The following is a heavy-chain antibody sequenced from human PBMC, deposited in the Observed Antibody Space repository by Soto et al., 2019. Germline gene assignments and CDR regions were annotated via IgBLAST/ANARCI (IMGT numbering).Heavy chain of an antibody. CDR1: GGTFSNHA. J-gene: IGHJ4*02. V-gene: IGHV1-69*13. D-gene: IGHD4-17*01. Sequence: QVRLVQSGAEVKKPGSSVNVSCKASGGTFSNHAINWVRQAPGQGPEWMGVIILPFGTPNYAQRFQVRVTITADESMTTAYMELNGLRSEDTAVYYCARGPDYAGYIDDWGQGSLVTVSS. CDR2: IILPFGTP. CDR3: ARGPDYAGYIDD.